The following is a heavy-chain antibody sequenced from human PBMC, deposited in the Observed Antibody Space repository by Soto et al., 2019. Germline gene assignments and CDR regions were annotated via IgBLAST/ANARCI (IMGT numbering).Heavy chain of an antibody. CDR1: GGSVSNHY. CDR3: AREPLAHSYFDF. V-gene: IGHV4-4*07. Sequence: SETLSLTCTVSGGSVSNHYWSWIRQPAGKGLEWLGRLYNAERTNYNPSLKSRVTMSMDTSKSQFSLKLTSVTAADTAVYFCAREPLAHSYFDFWGQGTPVTVSS. CDR2: LYNAERT. J-gene: IGHJ4*02.